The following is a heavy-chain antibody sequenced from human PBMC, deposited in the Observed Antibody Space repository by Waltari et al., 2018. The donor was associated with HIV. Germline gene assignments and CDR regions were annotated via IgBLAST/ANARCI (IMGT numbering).Heavy chain of an antibody. CDR1: GFSFSIYA. CDR2: IRGSGDNR. Sequence: EVQLLESGGGLVQPGGSLRLSCRASGFSFSIYAMNWVRQAPGKGLEWVSGIRGSGDNRYDADSVKVRFTISRDNSKNKVFLQMKSLRPEDTAFYYCTKDPVTAVGNINWFDPWGQGTLVTVSS. CDR3: TKDPVTAVGNINWFDP. D-gene: IGHD6-13*01. V-gene: IGHV3-23*01. J-gene: IGHJ5*02.